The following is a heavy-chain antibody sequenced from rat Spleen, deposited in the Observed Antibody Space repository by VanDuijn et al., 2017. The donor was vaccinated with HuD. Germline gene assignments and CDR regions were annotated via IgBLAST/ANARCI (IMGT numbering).Heavy chain of an antibody. CDR2: IWGNGNT. Sequence: QVQLKESGPGLVQPSQTLSLTCTVSGFSLNNYGVIWVRQPPGEGLEWMGVIWGNGNTNYNSGLKSRLSISRDTSKSQLYLKMNSLQTEDTATYYWARADIAAISTGGIWGQGVMVTVSS. D-gene: IGHD1-2*01. CDR3: ARADIAAISTGGI. V-gene: IGHV2-13*01. CDR1: GFSLNNYG. J-gene: IGHJ2*01.